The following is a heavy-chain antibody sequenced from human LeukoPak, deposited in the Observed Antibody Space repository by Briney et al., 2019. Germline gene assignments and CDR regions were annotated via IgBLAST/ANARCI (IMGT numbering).Heavy chain of an antibody. J-gene: IGHJ4*02. CDR1: GFTFSSYE. CDR3: ARALPTAGPNDY. Sequence: GGSLRLSCAASGFTFSSYEMNWVRQAPGKGLEWVSYISSSGSTIYYADSVEGRFTISRDNAKNSLYLQMNSLRAEDTAVYYCARALPTAGPNDYWGQGTLVTVSS. CDR2: ISSSGSTI. V-gene: IGHV3-48*03. D-gene: IGHD5-18*01.